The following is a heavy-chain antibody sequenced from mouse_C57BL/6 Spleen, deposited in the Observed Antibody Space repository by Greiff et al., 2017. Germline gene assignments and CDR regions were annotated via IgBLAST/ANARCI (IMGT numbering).Heavy chain of an antibody. CDR2: ISDGGSYT. CDR3: TSGGLWDY. D-gene: IGHD1-1*02. CDR1: GFTFSSYA. J-gene: IGHJ2*01. Sequence: EVKVVESGGGLVKPGGSLKLSCAASGFTFSSYAMSWVRQTPEKRLEWVATISDGGSYTYYPDNVKGRFTISRDKAKNNLYLQMSHLKSEDTAMYYCTSGGLWDYWGQGTTLTVSS. V-gene: IGHV5-4*03.